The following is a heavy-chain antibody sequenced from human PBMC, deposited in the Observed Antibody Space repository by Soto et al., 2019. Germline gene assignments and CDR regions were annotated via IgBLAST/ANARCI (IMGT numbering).Heavy chain of an antibody. Sequence: QVQLQQWGAGLLKPSETLSLTCAVYGGSFSGYYWNWIRQPPGKGLEWIGEINHSGSTNYNPSLKTRVTTPVDTSKNQFSLNLSSVTAADTAVESCARGYGRHFDYWGQGTLVTVSS. D-gene: IGHD3-10*01. J-gene: IGHJ4*02. CDR3: ARGYGRHFDY. CDR1: GGSFSGYY. CDR2: INHSGST. V-gene: IGHV4-34*01.